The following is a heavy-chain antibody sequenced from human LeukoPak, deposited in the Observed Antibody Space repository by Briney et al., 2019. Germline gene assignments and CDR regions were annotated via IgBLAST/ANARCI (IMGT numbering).Heavy chain of an antibody. CDR2: IKQDGSEK. Sequence: GGSLRLSCAASGFTFSSYGMHWVRQAPGKGLEWVAHIKQDGSEKYYVDSVKGRFTISRDNAKNSLYLQMNSLRAEDTAVYYCARDAINYSSSWNPAHYYYGMDVWGQGTTVTASS. CDR3: ARDAINYSSSWNPAHYYYGMDV. J-gene: IGHJ6*02. V-gene: IGHV3-7*01. D-gene: IGHD6-13*01. CDR1: GFTFSSYG.